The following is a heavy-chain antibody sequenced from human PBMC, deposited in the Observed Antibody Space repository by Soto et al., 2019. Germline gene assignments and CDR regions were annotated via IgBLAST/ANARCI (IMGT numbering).Heavy chain of an antibody. CDR3: ATGAVATTFDY. CDR1: GFGFNNYN. V-gene: IGHV3-21*01. Sequence: AGSLRLSCAASGFGFNNYNMNWVRQAPGKVLEWVSSITSSGSATYYADSVKGRFTISRDNAKDSLFLQMNSLRTEDTAVYYCATGAVATTFDYWGLGT. J-gene: IGHJ4*02. D-gene: IGHD6-19*01. CDR2: ITSSGSAT.